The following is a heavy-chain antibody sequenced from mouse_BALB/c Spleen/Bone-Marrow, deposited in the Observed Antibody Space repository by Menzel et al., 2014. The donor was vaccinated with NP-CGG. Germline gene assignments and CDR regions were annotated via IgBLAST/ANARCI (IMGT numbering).Heavy chain of an antibody. J-gene: IGHJ2*01. Sequence: EVKLQESGGGLVQPGGSRKLSCAASGFTFSSFGMHWVRQAPEKGLEWAAYISSGSSNIYYEDTVKGRFTISRDNPKNTLFLQMTSLRSEDTAMYYCTRGGNWDDFDYWGQGTTLTVSS. CDR2: ISSGSSNI. CDR3: TRGGNWDDFDY. D-gene: IGHD4-1*01. CDR1: GFTFSSFG. V-gene: IGHV5-17*02.